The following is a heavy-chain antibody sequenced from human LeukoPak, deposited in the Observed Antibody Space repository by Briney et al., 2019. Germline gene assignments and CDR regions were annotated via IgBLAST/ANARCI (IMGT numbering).Heavy chain of an antibody. D-gene: IGHD3-3*01. CDR2: ISGSGGST. V-gene: IGHV3-23*01. Sequence: GGSLRLSCAASGFTFSSYAMSWVRQAPGKGLEWVSAISGSGGSTYYTDSVKGRFTISRDNSKNTLYLQMNSLRAEDTAVYYCAKFRYYDFWSGYHYFDYWGQGTLATVSS. CDR1: GFTFSSYA. CDR3: AKFRYYDFWSGYHYFDY. J-gene: IGHJ4*02.